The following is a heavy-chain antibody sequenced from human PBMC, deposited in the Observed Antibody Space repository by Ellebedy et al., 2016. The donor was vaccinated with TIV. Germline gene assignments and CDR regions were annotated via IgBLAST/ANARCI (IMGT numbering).Heavy chain of an antibody. CDR1: GFTFSNYA. Sequence: PGGSLRLSCAASGFTFSNYAMNWVRQAPGKGLEWVANIKEDGSEKYYVDSVKGRFTISRDNAKNSVFLQMNSLSPEDTAVYYCSREARITLIRGVTGWFDTWGQGTLVSVSS. V-gene: IGHV3-7*03. J-gene: IGHJ5*02. CDR2: IKEDGSEK. D-gene: IGHD3-10*01. CDR3: SREARITLIRGVTGWFDT.